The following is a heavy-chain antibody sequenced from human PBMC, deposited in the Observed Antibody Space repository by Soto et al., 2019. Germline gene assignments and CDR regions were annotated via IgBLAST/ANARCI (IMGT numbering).Heavy chain of an antibody. Sequence: QVQLVESGGGVVQPGKSLRVSCAASGFAFSSYAMHWVRQAPGKGLEWVAVLSYDGTNKYYTDSVKGRFTVSRDNSKYTVDPQMNIQRDEDTVVYYCAKRGYSGSSREGSFDYWGRGTLVSVSS. CDR1: GFAFSSYA. J-gene: IGHJ4*02. D-gene: IGHD1-26*01. V-gene: IGHV3-30*04. CDR2: LSYDGTNK. CDR3: AKRGYSGSSREGSFDY.